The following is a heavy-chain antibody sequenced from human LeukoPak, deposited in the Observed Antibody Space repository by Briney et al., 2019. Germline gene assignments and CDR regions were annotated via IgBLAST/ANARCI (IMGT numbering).Heavy chain of an antibody. Sequence: GSLSLSCTASRYTSTSYGISWVRQAPRQGHEWMGCITAYNGTPNYAQTPKVRVTMTTDTSTSTAYMELRSLRSDDTAVYYCARDEDGASDYWGQGTLVTVSS. CDR2: ITAYNGTP. D-gene: IGHD4-17*01. V-gene: IGHV1-18*04. CDR3: ARDEDGASDY. CDR1: RYTSTSYG. J-gene: IGHJ4*02.